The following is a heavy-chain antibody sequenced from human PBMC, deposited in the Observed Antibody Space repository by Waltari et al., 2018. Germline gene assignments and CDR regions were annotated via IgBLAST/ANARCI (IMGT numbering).Heavy chain of an antibody. Sequence: EVQLVESGGGLVKPGGSLRLSCAASGFTFSNAWMSCVRQAPGQGLEWVGRIKSKTDGGTTDYAAPVKGRFTISRDDSKNTLYLQMNSLKTEDTAVYYCTTVHYSSSWYVYYYYYGMDVWGQGTTVTVSS. CDR1: GFTFSNAW. V-gene: IGHV3-15*01. CDR3: TTVHYSSSWYVYYYYYGMDV. J-gene: IGHJ6*02. D-gene: IGHD6-13*01. CDR2: IKSKTDGGTT.